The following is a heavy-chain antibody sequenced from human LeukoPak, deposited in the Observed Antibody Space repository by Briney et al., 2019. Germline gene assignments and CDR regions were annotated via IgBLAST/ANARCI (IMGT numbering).Heavy chain of an antibody. D-gene: IGHD3-10*01. CDR1: GLTFSSYS. V-gene: IGHV3-21*04. CDR2: ISGSSSFI. Sequence: GGSLRLSCAASGLTFSSYSMTWVRQAPGKGLEWVSSISGSSSFIYYADSVEGRFTISRDNAKNSLYLQMNSLRTEDTALYFCGKAVRGVIFDSLVDYWGQGTLVTVSS. J-gene: IGHJ4*02. CDR3: GKAVRGVIFDSLVDY.